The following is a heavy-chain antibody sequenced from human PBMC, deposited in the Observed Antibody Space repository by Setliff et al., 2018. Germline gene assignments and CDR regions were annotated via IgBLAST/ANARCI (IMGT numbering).Heavy chain of an antibody. D-gene: IGHD3-3*02. V-gene: IGHV3-48*01. CDR2: ISSSSSTI. Sequence: PGGSLRLSCAASGFTFSSYSMNWVRQAPGKGLEWVSYISSSSSTIYYADSVKGRFTISRDNAKDSLYLQMNSLRAEDTAVYYCARDLTASFFDYWGQGTLVTVSS. J-gene: IGHJ4*02. CDR1: GFTFSSYS. CDR3: ARDLTASFFDY.